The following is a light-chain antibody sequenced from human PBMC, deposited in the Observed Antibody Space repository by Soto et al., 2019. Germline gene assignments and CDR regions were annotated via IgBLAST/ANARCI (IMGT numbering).Light chain of an antibody. Sequence: QSALTQPPSVSGAPGQRVTISCTGSSSNIGAGYDVHWYRQLPGTAPKLLIYGNSNRPSGVPDRFSGSKSGTSASLAITGLQAEDEADYYCQSSDSSLSVFYVFGTGTRSPS. V-gene: IGLV1-40*01. CDR2: GNS. J-gene: IGLJ1*01. CDR1: SSNIGAGYD. CDR3: QSSDSSLSVFYV.